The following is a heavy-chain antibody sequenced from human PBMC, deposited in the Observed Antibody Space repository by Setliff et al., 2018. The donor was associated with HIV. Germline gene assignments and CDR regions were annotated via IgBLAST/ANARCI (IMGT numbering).Heavy chain of an antibody. Sequence: SETLSLTCTVSGVSTSSASYYWGWIRQPPGKGLEWIGEMFHSGTTHYNPSLKSRVTMSLDKSRNQFSLKLTSVTAADTAVYYCAGESALSGQSDWGQGSRVTVSS. CDR3: AGESALSGQSD. J-gene: IGHJ4*02. CDR2: MFHSGTT. CDR1: GVSTSSASYY. V-gene: IGHV4-39*07. D-gene: IGHD3-3*01.